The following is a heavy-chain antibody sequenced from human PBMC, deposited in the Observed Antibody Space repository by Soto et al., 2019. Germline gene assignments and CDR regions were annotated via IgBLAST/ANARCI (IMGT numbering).Heavy chain of an antibody. J-gene: IGHJ4*02. D-gene: IGHD3-9*01. CDR3: ARDNYDILTGSYDY. CDR1: GFTVSSNY. V-gene: IGHV3-53*01. Sequence: GGSLRLSCAASGFTVSSNYMSWVRQAPGKGLEWVSVIYSGGSTYYADSVKGRFTISRDNSKNTLYLQMNSLRAEDTAVYYCARDNYDILTGSYDYWGQGTLVTVSS. CDR2: IYSGGST.